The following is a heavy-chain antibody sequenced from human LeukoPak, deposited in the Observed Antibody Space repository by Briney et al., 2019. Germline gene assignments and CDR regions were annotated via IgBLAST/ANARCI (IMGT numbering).Heavy chain of an antibody. CDR2: ISAYNGNT. J-gene: IGHJ6*03. CDR1: GYTFTSYG. V-gene: IGHV1-18*01. Sequence: ASVKLSCKASGYTFTSYGISWVRQAPGQRLEWMGWISAYNGNTNYAQKLQGRVTMTTDTSSSTAYMELRSLRSDATAVYYCARGLRDGYNSRYYYYYMDVWGKGTTVTVSS. CDR3: ARGLRDGYNSRYYYYYMDV. D-gene: IGHD5-24*01.